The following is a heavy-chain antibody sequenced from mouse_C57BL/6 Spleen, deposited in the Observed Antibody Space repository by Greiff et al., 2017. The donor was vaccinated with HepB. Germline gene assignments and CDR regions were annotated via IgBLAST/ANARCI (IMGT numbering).Heavy chain of an antibody. CDR1: GYTFTSYW. Sequence: QVQLQQPGAELVKPGASVKLSCKASGYTFTSYWMQWVKQRPGQGLEWIGEIDPSDSYTNYNQKFKGKATLTVDTSSSTAYMQLSSLTSEDSAVYYCARRGYGNLAWFAYWGQGTLVTVSA. J-gene: IGHJ3*01. V-gene: IGHV1-50*01. D-gene: IGHD2-10*02. CDR3: ARRGYGNLAWFAY. CDR2: IDPSDSYT.